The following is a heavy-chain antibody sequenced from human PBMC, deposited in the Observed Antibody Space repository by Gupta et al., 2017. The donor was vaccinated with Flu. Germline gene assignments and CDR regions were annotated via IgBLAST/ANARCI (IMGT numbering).Heavy chain of an antibody. V-gene: IGHV3-48*03. J-gene: IGHJ5*02. Sequence: QAPGKGLEWVSYISSSGSTIYYADSVKGRFTISRDNAKNSLYLQMNSLRAEDTAVYYCAKIERYSGFNWFDPWGQGTLVTVSS. D-gene: IGHD5-12*01. CDR3: AKIERYSGFNWFDP. CDR2: ISSSGSTI.